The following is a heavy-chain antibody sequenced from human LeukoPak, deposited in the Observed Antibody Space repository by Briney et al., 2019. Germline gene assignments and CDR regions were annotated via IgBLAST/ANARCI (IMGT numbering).Heavy chain of an antibody. CDR3: ASLNSGYDYATDY. J-gene: IGHJ4*02. D-gene: IGHD5-12*01. CDR2: IYYSGST. Sequence: SETLSLTCTVSGGSISSYYWSWIRQPPGKGLEWIGYIYYSGSTNYNPSLKSRVTISVDTSKNQFSLKLSSVTAADTAVYYCASLNSGYDYATDYWGQGTLVTVSS. CDR1: GGSISSYY. V-gene: IGHV4-59*08.